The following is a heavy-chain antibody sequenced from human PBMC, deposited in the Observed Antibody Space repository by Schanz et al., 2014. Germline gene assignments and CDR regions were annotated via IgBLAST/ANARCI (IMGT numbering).Heavy chain of an antibody. CDR1: GFTFSTYA. V-gene: IGHV3-23*01. CDR3: AKDSTHIDIVLVPTAIDY. Sequence: VQLLQFGGGVVQPGRSLRLSCAASGFTFSTYAMSWVRQAPGKGLEWVSAISGSGGSTYYADSVKGRFTISRDNSKNTLYLHMNTLRSEDTAVYYCAKDSTHIDIVLVPTAIDYWGQGTLVTVSS. CDR2: ISGSGGST. D-gene: IGHD2-2*01. J-gene: IGHJ4*02.